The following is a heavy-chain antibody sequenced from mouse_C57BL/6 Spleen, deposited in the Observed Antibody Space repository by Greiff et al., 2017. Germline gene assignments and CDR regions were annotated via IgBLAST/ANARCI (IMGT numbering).Heavy chain of an antibody. CDR1: GYTFTDYE. Sequence: QVQLQQSGAELVRPGASVTLSCKASGYTFTDYEMHWVKQTPVHGLEWIGAIDPETGGTAYNQKFKGKAILTAVKSSSTAYMELRSLTSEGSAVYYCMGDYYDSSSWGTGTTVTVSS. J-gene: IGHJ1*03. D-gene: IGHD1-1*01. V-gene: IGHV1-15*01. CDR2: IDPETGGT. CDR3: MGDYYDSSS.